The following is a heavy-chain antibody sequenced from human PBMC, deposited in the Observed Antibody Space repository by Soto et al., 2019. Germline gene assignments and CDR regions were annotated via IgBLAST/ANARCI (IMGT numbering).Heavy chain of an antibody. CDR2: IRDGGEST. CDR3: ASHVHCSGGSCHYDAFDI. J-gene: IGHJ3*02. D-gene: IGHD2-15*01. CDR1: GFIFGNYM. Sequence: EVQLLESGGVLVQPGESLRLSCAFSGFIFGNYMMTWVRQAPGKGLEWVSTIRDGGESTYYADSVKGRFTISRDNSKNTLYLQMDSLGVEDTDVYYCASHVHCSGGSCHYDAFDIRGQGTMVTVSS. V-gene: IGHV3-23*01.